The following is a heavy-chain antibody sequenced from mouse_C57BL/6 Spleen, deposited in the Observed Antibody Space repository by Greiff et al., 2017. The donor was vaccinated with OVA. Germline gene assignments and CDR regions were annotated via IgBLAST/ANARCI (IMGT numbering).Heavy chain of an antibody. V-gene: IGHV1-69*01. CDR1: GYTFTSYW. CDR3: ARSYSNYGYFDV. D-gene: IGHD2-5*01. Sequence: QVQLQQPGAELVMPGASVKLSCKASGYTFTSYWMHWVKQRPGQGLEWIGEIDPSDSYTNYNQKFKGKSTLTVDKSSSTAYMQLSSLTSEDSAVYYGARSYSNYGYFDVWGTGTTVTVSS. CDR2: IDPSDSYT. J-gene: IGHJ1*03.